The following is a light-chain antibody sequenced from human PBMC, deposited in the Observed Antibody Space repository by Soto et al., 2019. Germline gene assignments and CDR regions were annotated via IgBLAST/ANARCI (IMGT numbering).Light chain of an antibody. CDR2: GAS. CDR3: QHYGTSPTT. V-gene: IGKV3-20*01. J-gene: IGKJ5*01. Sequence: EIVLLQSPDTLPLSPGERVTLSCRASQSVRSNHLAWYQQKPGQAPRPLMFGASIRATGIPDRFSGSGSGTDFTLTISRLEPEDFGVYYCQHYGTSPTTFGQGTRLDIK. CDR1: QSVRSNH.